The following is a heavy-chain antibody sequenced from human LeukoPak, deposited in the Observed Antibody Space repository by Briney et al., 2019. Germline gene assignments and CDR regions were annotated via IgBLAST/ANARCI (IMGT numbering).Heavy chain of an antibody. CDR3: ARQVVVATPNFDY. Sequence: GESLKISCKGSGYSFTSYWISWVRQMTGKGLEWMGTIYPGDSDTRYSPSFQGQVTISADKSISTAYLHWSSLKALDTAMYYCARQVVVATPNFDYWGQGTLVTVSS. J-gene: IGHJ4*02. CDR1: GYSFTSYW. V-gene: IGHV5-51*01. CDR2: IYPGDSDT. D-gene: IGHD2-21*01.